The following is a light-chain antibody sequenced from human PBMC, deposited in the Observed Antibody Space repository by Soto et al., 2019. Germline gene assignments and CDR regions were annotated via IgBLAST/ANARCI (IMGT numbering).Light chain of an antibody. CDR3: ISYTSSSTWV. CDR2: EVS. V-gene: IGLV2-14*01. CDR1: SSDVGGYNY. J-gene: IGLJ3*02. Sequence: SALTQPASVSGSPGQSITISCTGTSSDVGGYNYVSWYQQHPGTAPKLMIYEVSNRPSGVSDRFSGSRSGNTASLTISGLQAEDESDYYCISYTSSSTWVFGGGTKLTVL.